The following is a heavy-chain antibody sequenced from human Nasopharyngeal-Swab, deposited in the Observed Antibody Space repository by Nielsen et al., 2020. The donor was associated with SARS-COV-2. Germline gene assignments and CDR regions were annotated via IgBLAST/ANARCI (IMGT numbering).Heavy chain of an antibody. CDR2: IGDKDHNYAT. V-gene: IGHV3-73*01. Sequence: GESLKISCAASGFIFSAPAIHWVRQASGKGLEWVGRIGDKDHNYATTYGASVQGRFTISRDDSKNTAFLQMDSLETEDTALYYCTTDFYFDYWGQGTLVTVSS. CDR3: TTDFYFDY. J-gene: IGHJ4*02. CDR1: GFIFSAPA.